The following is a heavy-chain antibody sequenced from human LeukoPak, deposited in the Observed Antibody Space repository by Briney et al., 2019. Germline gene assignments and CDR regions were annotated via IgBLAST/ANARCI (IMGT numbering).Heavy chain of an antibody. D-gene: IGHD3-10*01. CDR3: ARSHGQGNYYYYYYGMDV. CDR1: GFTFSSHW. J-gene: IGHJ6*02. Sequence: PGGSLRLSCAASGFTFSSHWMNWVRQAPGKGLEWVANIKEDGSEKYYVDSVKGRFTISRDNSKNTLYLQMNSLRAEDTAVYYCARSHGQGNYYYYYYGMDVWGQGTTVTVSS. CDR2: IKEDGSEK. V-gene: IGHV3-7*02.